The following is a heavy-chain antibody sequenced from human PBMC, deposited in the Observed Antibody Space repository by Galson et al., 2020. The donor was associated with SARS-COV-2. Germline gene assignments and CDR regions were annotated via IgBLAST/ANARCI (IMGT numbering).Heavy chain of an antibody. V-gene: IGHV4-34*01. CDR3: ARGHTLAAPHSSNAFDI. D-gene: IGHD6-6*01. CDR1: GGSFSGYY. J-gene: IGHJ3*02. CDR2: INHSGST. Sequence: SETLSLTCAVYGGSFSGYYWSWIRQPPGKGLEWIGEINHSGSTNYNPSLKSRVTISADTSKNQFSLKLSSVTAADTAVYYCARGHTLAAPHSSNAFDIWGQGTMGTVSS.